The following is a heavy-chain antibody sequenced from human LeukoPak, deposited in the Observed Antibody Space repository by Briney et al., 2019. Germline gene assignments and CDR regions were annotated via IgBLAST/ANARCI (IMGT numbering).Heavy chain of an antibody. V-gene: IGHV4-34*01. CDR3: ARRSKYCSGGSCYFANFDY. Sequence: PSETLSLTCAVYGGSFSGYYWSWIRQPPGKGLEWIGEINHSGSTNYNPSLKSRVTISVDTSKNQFSLKLSSVTAADTAVYYCARRSKYCSGGSCYFANFDYWSQGTLVTVSS. CDR2: INHSGST. D-gene: IGHD2-15*01. CDR1: GGSFSGYY. J-gene: IGHJ4*02.